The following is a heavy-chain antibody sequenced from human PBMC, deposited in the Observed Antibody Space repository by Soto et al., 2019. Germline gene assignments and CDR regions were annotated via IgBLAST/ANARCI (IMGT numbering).Heavy chain of an antibody. CDR2: ISSSGSTI. J-gene: IGHJ4*02. CDR3: ARAIMITFGGVIVPEPYFDD. V-gene: IGHV3-48*03. D-gene: IGHD3-16*02. CDR1: GFTFSSYE. Sequence: PGGSLRLSCAASGFTFSSYEMNWVRQAPGKWLEWVSYISSSGSTIYYADSVKGRFTISRDNAKNSLYLQMNSLRAGDTAVYYCARAIMITFGGVIVPEPYFDDWGQGXLVTVYS.